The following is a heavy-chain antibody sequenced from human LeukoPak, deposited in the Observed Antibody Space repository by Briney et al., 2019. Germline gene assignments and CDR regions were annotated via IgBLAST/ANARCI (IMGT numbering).Heavy chain of an antibody. J-gene: IGHJ4*01. D-gene: IGHD3-3*01. CDR3: ARANWSGSFGSYFDY. CDR1: GYSISSGYY. Sequence: SETLSLTCAVSGYSISSGYYWGWIRQPPGKGLEYIGTVYHSGRTEYNPSLKSRVTISVDTSKNQFSLKLTSVTAADTAVYYCARANWSGSFGSYFDYWGHGILVTVSS. V-gene: IGHV4-38-2*01. CDR2: VYHSGRT.